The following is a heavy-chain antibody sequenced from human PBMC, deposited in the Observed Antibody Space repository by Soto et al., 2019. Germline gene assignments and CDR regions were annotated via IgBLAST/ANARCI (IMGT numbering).Heavy chain of an antibody. CDR3: ARHLRMTGTTPFDY. J-gene: IGHJ4*02. Sequence: SETLSLTCTVSGGSISSSSYYWGWTRQPPGKGLEWIGSIYYSGSTYYNPSLKSRVTISVDTSKNQFSLKLSSVTAADTAVYYCARHLRMTGTTPFDYWGQGTLVTVSS. V-gene: IGHV4-39*01. CDR1: GGSISSSSYY. CDR2: IYYSGST. D-gene: IGHD1-1*01.